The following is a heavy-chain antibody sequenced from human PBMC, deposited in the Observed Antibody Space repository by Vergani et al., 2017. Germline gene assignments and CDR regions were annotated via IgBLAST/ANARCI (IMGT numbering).Heavy chain of an antibody. CDR3: RGEMDV. J-gene: IGHJ6*04. Sequence: VQLVETGGGLVQPGGSLRLSCATYGFIFQNYTMHWVRQAPGKGLEWVALISNDGRHTYYADSVRGRFSISRDNSKNTLYLQMNSLRTEDTANYYCRGEMDVWGKGTTVTVSS. V-gene: IGHV3-30*04. CDR2: ISNDGRHT. CDR1: GFIFQNYT.